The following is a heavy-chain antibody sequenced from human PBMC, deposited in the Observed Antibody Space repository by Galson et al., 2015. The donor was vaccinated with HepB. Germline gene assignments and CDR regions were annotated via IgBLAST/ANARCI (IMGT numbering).Heavy chain of an antibody. Sequence: SLRLSCAASGFTFSSYGMHWVRQAPGKGLEWVAVISYDGSNKYYADSVKGRFTISRDNSKNTLYLQMNSLRAEDTAVYYCAKVQVVLTVSVMDVWGQGTTVTVSS. V-gene: IGHV3-30*18. CDR1: GFTFSSYG. CDR2: ISYDGSNK. CDR3: AKVQVVLTVSVMDV. D-gene: IGHD2-21*02. J-gene: IGHJ6*02.